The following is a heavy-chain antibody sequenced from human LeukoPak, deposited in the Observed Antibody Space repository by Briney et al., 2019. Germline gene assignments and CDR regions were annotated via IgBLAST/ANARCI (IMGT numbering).Heavy chain of an antibody. CDR1: GYSFTTYW. V-gene: IGHV5-51*01. D-gene: IGHD2-15*01. J-gene: IGHJ5*02. Sequence: GESLKISCKGSGYSFTTYWIGWVRQMPGKGLEWMGIVYPSDSDTRYSPSFQGQVTISADKSISTAYLQWSSLKASDTAKYYCVRLPAGGLLNWFDPWGQGTLVTVSS. CDR2: VYPSDSDT. CDR3: VRLPAGGLLNWFDP.